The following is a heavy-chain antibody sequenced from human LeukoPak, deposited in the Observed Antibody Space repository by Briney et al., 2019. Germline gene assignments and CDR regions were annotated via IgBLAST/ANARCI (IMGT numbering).Heavy chain of an antibody. V-gene: IGHV3-53*01. J-gene: IGHJ6*03. Sequence: PGGSLRLSCAASGFTFSSYSMNWVRQAPGKGLEWVSLMDTSGSTYYADSVKGRFSLSRDNSKNTLYLQMNSLRVEDTALYYCARENTNNYYHFYMDVWGKGTTVTVSS. D-gene: IGHD1/OR15-1a*01. CDR1: GFTFSSYS. CDR2: MDTSGST. CDR3: ARENTNNYYHFYMDV.